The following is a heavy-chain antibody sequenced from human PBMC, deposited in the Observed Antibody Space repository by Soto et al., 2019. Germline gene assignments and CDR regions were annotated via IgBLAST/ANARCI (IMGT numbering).Heavy chain of an antibody. CDR3: ARGQDTAMLNDYYYYSIDV. CDR2: IMPIFGTE. CDR1: GGTFSSYA. Sequence: QVQLVQSGAEVKKPGSSVKVSCKASGGTFSSYAISWVRQAPGHGLEWVGGIMPIFGTENYAQKFQGRGTITADEYTSRANMELSSQRSEDTAVDFCARGQDTAMLNDYYYYSIDVWGQVTTVTVS. D-gene: IGHD5-18*01. V-gene: IGHV1-69*12. J-gene: IGHJ6*02.